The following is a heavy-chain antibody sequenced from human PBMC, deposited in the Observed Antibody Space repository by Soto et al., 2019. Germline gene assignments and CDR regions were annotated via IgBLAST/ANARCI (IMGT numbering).Heavy chain of an antibody. V-gene: IGHV3-13*01. J-gene: IGHJ6*02. CDR1: GFTFRNYD. CDR3: ARPARDFYGLDV. CDR2: ISAAGDT. Sequence: EVQLVESGGGLVQPGGSLRLSCEASGFTFRNYDMHWVRQGTGKGLEWVSGISAAGDTDYADSVEGRFTISRENAQNSFFLQMSSLRVGDTAVYYCARPARDFYGLDVCGQGTTVIVSS.